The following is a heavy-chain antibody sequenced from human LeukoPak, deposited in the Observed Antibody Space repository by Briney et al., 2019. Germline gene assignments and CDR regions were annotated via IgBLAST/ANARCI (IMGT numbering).Heavy chain of an antibody. D-gene: IGHD3-3*01. J-gene: IGHJ4*02. V-gene: IGHV4-31*03. Sequence: SSETLSLTCTVSGGSISSGGYYWSWIRQHPGKGLEWIGYIYYSGSTYYNPSLKSRVTISVDTSKNQFSLKLSSVTAADTAVYYCARAGGFFSPFGYWGQGTLVTVSS. CDR3: ARAGGFFSPFGY. CDR1: GGSISSGGYY. CDR2: IYYSGST.